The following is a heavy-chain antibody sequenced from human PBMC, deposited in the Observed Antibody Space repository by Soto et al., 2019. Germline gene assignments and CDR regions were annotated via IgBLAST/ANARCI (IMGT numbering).Heavy chain of an antibody. V-gene: IGHV1-46*03. CDR1: GYTLTRFD. J-gene: IGHJ4*02. CDR2: IHPSGGGS. D-gene: IGHD2-21*02. Sequence: GAPVEGSCKGSGYTLTRFDIKWGRQATGQGLEWMGIIHPSGGGSTYAQKFLGRVTMTRDTSTSTVFMELSSLRSADTAVYYCARGGHIAVVTDSFDYWGQGTLVTVSS. CDR3: ARGGHIAVVTDSFDY.